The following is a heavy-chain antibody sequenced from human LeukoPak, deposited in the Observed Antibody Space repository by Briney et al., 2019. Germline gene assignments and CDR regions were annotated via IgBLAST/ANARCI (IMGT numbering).Heavy chain of an antibody. CDR1: GYTFTSYD. CDR3: ARGLGSSSWRNFDY. J-gene: IGHJ4*02. Sequence: ASVTVSCKASGYTFTSYDINWVRQAAGQGLEWMGWMNPNSGNTGYAQKFQGRVTMTRNTSISTAYMELSSLRSEDTAVYYCARGLGSSSWRNFDYWGQGTLVTVSS. D-gene: IGHD6-13*01. V-gene: IGHV1-8*01. CDR2: MNPNSGNT.